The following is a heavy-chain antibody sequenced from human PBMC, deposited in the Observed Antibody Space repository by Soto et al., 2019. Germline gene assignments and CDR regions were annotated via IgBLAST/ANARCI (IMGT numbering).Heavy chain of an antibody. J-gene: IGHJ4*02. Sequence: EVQLLESGGGLVQPGGSLRLSCAASGFTFSNYAMNWVRQAPVKGLEWVSVISGSGDSTYHADSVKGRFTISRDNSKNTLYLQMNSLRAEDTAVYYCARRGSGSYYDYWGQRTLVTVSS. CDR1: GFTFSNYA. D-gene: IGHD1-26*01. CDR2: ISGSGDST. V-gene: IGHV3-23*01. CDR3: ARRGSGSYYDY.